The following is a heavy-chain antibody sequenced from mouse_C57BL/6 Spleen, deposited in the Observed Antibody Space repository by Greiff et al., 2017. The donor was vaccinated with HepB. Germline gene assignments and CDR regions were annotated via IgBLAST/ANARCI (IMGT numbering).Heavy chain of an antibody. CDR1: GYAFSSSW. Sequence: QVQLQQSGPELVKPGASVKISCKASGYAFSSSWMNWVKQRPGKGLEWIGRIYPGDGDTNYNGKFKGKATLTADKSSSTAYMQLSSLTSEDSAVYFCANSNYEYYFDYWGQGTTLTVSS. D-gene: IGHD2-5*01. V-gene: IGHV1-82*01. J-gene: IGHJ2*01. CDR3: ANSNYEYYFDY. CDR2: IYPGDGDT.